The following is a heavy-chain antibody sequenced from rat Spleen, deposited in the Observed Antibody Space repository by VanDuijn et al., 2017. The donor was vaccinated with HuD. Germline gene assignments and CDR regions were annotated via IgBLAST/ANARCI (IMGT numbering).Heavy chain of an antibody. D-gene: IGHD1-4*01. CDR2: IWSNGGT. CDR1: GVSLTSNS. J-gene: IGHJ3*01. Sequence: QVQLKESGPGLVQPSQTLSLTCTVSGVSLTSNSVSWIRQPPGKGLEWMGLIWSNGGTDYNSAIKSRLSISRDTSKSQVFLKMNSLQTEDTAMYFCTRGQFTGIWFAYWGQGTLVTVSS. CDR3: TRGQFTGIWFAY. V-gene: IGHV2-47*01.